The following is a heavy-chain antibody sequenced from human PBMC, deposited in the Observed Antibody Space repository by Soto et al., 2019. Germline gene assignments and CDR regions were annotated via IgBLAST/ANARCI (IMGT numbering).Heavy chain of an antibody. CDR3: YKGVIGTYDREALDV. CDR2: ISYDGSTT. Sequence: WGSLRLSCAASGFTFSRYGMHWVRQAPGKGLEWVSAISYDGSTTFYADSVKGRFTISRDNSKNTLFLQMNSLRPEDTAVYYFYKGVIGTYDREALDVWGQGTMVTVSS. D-gene: IGHD2-21*01. CDR1: GFTFSRYG. V-gene: IGHV3-30*18. J-gene: IGHJ3*01.